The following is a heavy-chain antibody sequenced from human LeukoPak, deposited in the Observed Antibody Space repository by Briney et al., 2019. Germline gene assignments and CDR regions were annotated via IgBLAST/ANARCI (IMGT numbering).Heavy chain of an antibody. V-gene: IGHV3-23*01. Sequence: GGSLRLSCAASGFTFSSYAMGWVRQAPGKGLEWVSAISGSGGSTYYADSVKGRFTISRDNSKNTLYLQMNSLRAEDTAVYYCAKVRMVRGVIMYFDYWGQGTLVTVSS. CDR2: ISGSGGST. CDR3: AKVRMVRGVIMYFDY. CDR1: GFTFSSYA. J-gene: IGHJ4*02. D-gene: IGHD3-10*01.